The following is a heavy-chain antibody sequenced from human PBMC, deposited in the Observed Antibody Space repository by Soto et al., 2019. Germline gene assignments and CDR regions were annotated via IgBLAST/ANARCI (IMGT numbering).Heavy chain of an antibody. Sequence: QVQLVQSGAEVKRPGASVKVSCKASGYTFTTYGFNWVRQAPGQGLEWMGWISPYNGDTNYAQNFQGRVTLTPDTSTSPAYMELRSLTSDDTAIYYCARTPRAQMIVLEAATRFDYWGQGPLVTVSS. J-gene: IGHJ4*02. V-gene: IGHV1-18*04. CDR3: ARTPRAQMIVLEAATRFDY. D-gene: IGHD2-15*01. CDR2: ISPYNGDT. CDR1: GYTFTTYG.